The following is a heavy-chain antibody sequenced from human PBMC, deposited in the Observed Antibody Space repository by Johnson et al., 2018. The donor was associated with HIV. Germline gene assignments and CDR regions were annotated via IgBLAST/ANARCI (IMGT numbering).Heavy chain of an antibody. Sequence: VQLVESGGGLVKPGGSLRLSCAASGFTFSDAWMNWVRQAPGKGLEWVAVISYDGSNKYYADSVKGRFTISRDNSKNTMSLQMNSLRAEDTAVYYFARGPHEVVVVAATSAFDIWGQGTMVTVSS. V-gene: IGHV3-30*03. CDR1: GFTFSDAW. CDR3: ARGPHEVVVVAATSAFDI. J-gene: IGHJ3*02. D-gene: IGHD2-15*01. CDR2: ISYDGSNK.